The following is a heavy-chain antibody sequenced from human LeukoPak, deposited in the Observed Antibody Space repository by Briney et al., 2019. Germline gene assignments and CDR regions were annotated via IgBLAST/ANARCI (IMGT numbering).Heavy chain of an antibody. CDR2: IRQDGREI. J-gene: IGHJ2*01. Sequence: GESLRLSCEASGFVFSRNWMTWVRQAPGKGLEWVANIRQDGREIYYVDSVKGRFTISRDNAKSSMYLQMNNLRAEDTAVYYCASGGVVGPSTYWFYDLWGRGTRVTVSS. CDR1: GFVFSRNW. D-gene: IGHD1-26*01. CDR3: ASGGVVGPSTYWFYDL. V-gene: IGHV3-7*01.